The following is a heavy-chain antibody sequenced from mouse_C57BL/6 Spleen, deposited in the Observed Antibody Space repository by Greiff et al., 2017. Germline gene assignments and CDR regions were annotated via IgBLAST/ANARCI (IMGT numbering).Heavy chain of an antibody. V-gene: IGHV1-22*01. J-gene: IGHJ2*01. CDR3: ARTDYDGPYYFDY. D-gene: IGHD2-3*01. CDR2: INPNNGGT. Sequence: VQLQQSGPELVKPGASVKMSCKASGYTFTDYNMHWVKQSHGKSLEWIGYINPNNGGTSSNQKFKGKATLTVNKSSSTAYMELRSLTSEDSAVYYCARTDYDGPYYFDYWGQGTTLTVSS. CDR1: GYTFTDYN.